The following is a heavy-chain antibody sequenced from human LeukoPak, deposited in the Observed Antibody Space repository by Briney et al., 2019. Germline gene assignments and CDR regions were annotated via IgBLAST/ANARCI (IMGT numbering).Heavy chain of an antibody. V-gene: IGHV4-34*01. CDR2: INHSGST. D-gene: IGHD3-3*01. Sequence: PSETLSLTCAVYGGSFSDYYWTWIRQPPGKGLEWIGEINHSGSTNYNPSLKSRVTISVDTSKNQFSLKLSSVTAADTAVYYCARAFRGIFGVFEAFDIWGQGTMVTVSS. CDR1: GGSFSDYY. CDR3: ARAFRGIFGVFEAFDI. J-gene: IGHJ3*02.